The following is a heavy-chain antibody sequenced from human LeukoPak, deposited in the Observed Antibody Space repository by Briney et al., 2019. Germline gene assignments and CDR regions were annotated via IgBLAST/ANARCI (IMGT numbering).Heavy chain of an antibody. V-gene: IGHV3-23*01. D-gene: IGHD6-13*01. CDR2: IGGRGYTR. Sequence: GGSLRLSCAASGFTFSSFARSWVRRAPGKGREWGPVIGGRGYTRSDADSVKGRIAISRDYAKNPLSMQMNNLSAEDTAVYYCAKDREVSSWYYFDYWGQGTLVTVSS. CDR1: GFTFSSFA. J-gene: IGHJ4*02. CDR3: AKDREVSSWYYFDY.